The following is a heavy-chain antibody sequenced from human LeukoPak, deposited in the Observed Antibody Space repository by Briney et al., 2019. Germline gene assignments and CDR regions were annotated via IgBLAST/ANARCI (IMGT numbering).Heavy chain of an antibody. CDR3: ARDLDGYNPGDAVDV. J-gene: IGHJ3*01. V-gene: IGHV4-39*07. CDR2: IYYSGST. D-gene: IGHD5-24*01. CDR1: GGSISSSSYY. Sequence: SETLSLTCTVSGGSISSSSYYWGWIRQPPGKGLEWIGSIYYSGSTYYNPSLKSRVTISVDTSNNQFSLKLSSVTAADTAVYYCARDLDGYNPGDAVDVCGQGTMVTVSS.